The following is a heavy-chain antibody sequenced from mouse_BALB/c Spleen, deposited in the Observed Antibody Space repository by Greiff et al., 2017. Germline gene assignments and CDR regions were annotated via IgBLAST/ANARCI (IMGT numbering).Heavy chain of an antibody. D-gene: IGHD1-1*01. CDR3: ARRAEYYGSSPYYFDY. CDR1: GFTFSSYA. J-gene: IGHJ2*01. Sequence: EVKLMESGGGLVKPGGSLKLSCAASGFTFSSYAMSWVRQTPEKRLEWVASISSGGSTYYPDSVKGRFTISRDNARNILYLQMSSLRSEDTAMYYCARRAEYYGSSPYYFDYWGQGTTLTVSS. CDR2: ISSGGST. V-gene: IGHV5-6-5*01.